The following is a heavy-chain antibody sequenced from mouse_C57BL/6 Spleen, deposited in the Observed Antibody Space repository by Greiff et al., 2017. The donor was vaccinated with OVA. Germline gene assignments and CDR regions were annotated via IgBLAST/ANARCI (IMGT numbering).Heavy chain of an antibody. CDR2: IYPGDGDT. V-gene: IGHV1-82*01. Sequence: QVQLKESGPELVKPGASVKISCKASGYAFSSSWMNWVKQRPGKGLEWIGRIYPGDGDTNYNGKFKGKATLTADKSSSTAYMQLSSLTSEDSAVYFCARIGGFDYWGQGTTLTVSS. CDR1: GYAFSSSW. CDR3: ARIGGFDY. J-gene: IGHJ2*01. D-gene: IGHD3-1*01.